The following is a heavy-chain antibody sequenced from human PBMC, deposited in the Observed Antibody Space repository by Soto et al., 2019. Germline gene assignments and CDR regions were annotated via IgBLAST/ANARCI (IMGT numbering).Heavy chain of an antibody. D-gene: IGHD3-22*01. Sequence: SGESLKISCKGSGYSFAVYWITWVLQKPGKGLEWMGRIDPSDSQTYYSPSFRGHVTISVTKSITTVFLQWSSLRASDTAMYYCARQIYDSDTGPNFQYYFDSWGQGTPVTVSS. CDR1: GYSFAVYW. V-gene: IGHV5-10-1*01. CDR3: ARQIYDSDTGPNFQYYFDS. J-gene: IGHJ4*02. CDR2: IDPSDSQT.